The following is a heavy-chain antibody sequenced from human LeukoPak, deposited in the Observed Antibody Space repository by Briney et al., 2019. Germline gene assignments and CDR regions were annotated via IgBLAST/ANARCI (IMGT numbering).Heavy chain of an antibody. CDR3: ARAELEYCSGGSCYVDYFDY. CDR1: GGSFSGYY. D-gene: IGHD2-15*01. V-gene: IGHV4-34*01. Sequence: SETLSLTCAVYGGSFSGYYWSWIRQPPGRGLEWIGEINHSGSTNYNPSLKSRVTISVDTSKNQFSLKLSSVTAADTAVYYCARAELEYCSGGSCYVDYFDYWGQGTLVTVSS. J-gene: IGHJ4*02. CDR2: INHSGST.